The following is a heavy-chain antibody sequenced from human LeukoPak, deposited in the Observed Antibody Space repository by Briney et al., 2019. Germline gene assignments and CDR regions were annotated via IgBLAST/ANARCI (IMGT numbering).Heavy chain of an antibody. CDR2: IYYSGST. D-gene: IGHD1/OR15-1a*01. V-gene: IGHV4-59*08. CDR3: ARLNNYYYYGMDV. CDR1: GGSISSYY. J-gene: IGHJ6*02. Sequence: PSETLSLTCTVSGGSISSYYWSWIRQPPGKGLEWIGYIYYSGSTNYNPPLKSRVTISVDTSKNQFSLKLSSVTAADTAVYYCARLNNYYYYGMDVWGQGTTVTVSS.